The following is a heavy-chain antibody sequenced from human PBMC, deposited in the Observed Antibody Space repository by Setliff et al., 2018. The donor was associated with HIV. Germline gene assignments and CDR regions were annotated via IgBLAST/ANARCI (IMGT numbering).Heavy chain of an antibody. J-gene: IGHJ2*01. CDR2: IRYDGSNK. V-gene: IGHV3-30*02. D-gene: IGHD4-17*01. CDR1: GFIFSSYG. Sequence: PLGVLRLSCAASGFIFSSYGMHWVRQAPGKGLEWVAFIRYDGSNKYYADSVKGRFTISRDNSKNTLYLQMNSLRAEDTAVYYCAKDRTSYGDYVLGPSFDLWGRGTLVTVSS. CDR3: AKDRTSYGDYVLGPSFDL.